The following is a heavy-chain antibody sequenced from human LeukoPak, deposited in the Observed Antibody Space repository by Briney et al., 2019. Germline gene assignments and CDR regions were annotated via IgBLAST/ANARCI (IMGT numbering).Heavy chain of an antibody. CDR3: ARDYYSSSNTPHYYYYYMDV. D-gene: IGHD6-13*01. CDR2: INPNSGGT. J-gene: IGHJ6*03. CDR1: GYTFTGYY. Sequence: GASVKVSCKASGYTFTGYYMHWVRQAPGQGLEWMGWINPNSGGTSYAQKFQGRVTMTRDTSTSTVYMELSSLRSEDTAVYYCARDYYSSSNTPHYYYYYMDVWGKGTTVTISS. V-gene: IGHV1-2*02.